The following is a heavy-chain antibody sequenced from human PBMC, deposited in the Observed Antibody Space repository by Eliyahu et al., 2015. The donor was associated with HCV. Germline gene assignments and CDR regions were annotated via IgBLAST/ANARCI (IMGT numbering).Heavy chain of an antibody. V-gene: IGHV4-4*07. D-gene: IGHD3/OR15-3a*01. CDR2: IYTSGST. CDR1: GGSIXSYY. J-gene: IGHJ4*02. CDR3: ARDNYNYWTGYYPFDY. Sequence: QVQLQESGPGLVKPSETLSLTCTVSGGSIXSYYWSWIRQPAGKGLEWIGRIYTSGSTNYNPSLKSRVTMSVDTSKNQFSLKLSSVTAADTAVYYCARDNYNYWTGYYPFDYWGQGTLVTVSS.